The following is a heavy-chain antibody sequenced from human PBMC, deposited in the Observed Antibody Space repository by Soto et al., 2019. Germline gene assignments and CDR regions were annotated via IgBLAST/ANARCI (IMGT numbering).Heavy chain of an antibody. V-gene: IGHV5-51*01. J-gene: IGHJ6*02. Sequence: PGESLKISCKGSGYSFTSYWIGWVRQMPGKGLEWMGIIYPGDSDTRYSPSFQGQVTISADKSISTAYLQWSSLKASDTAMYYCASATVTTSYYYGMDVWGQGTTVTVSS. D-gene: IGHD4-17*01. CDR2: IYPGDSDT. CDR1: GYSFTSYW. CDR3: ASATVTTSYYYGMDV.